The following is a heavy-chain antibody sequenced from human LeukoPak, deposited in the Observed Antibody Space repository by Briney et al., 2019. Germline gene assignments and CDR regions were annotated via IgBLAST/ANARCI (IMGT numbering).Heavy chain of an antibody. Sequence: GGSLRLSCAASGFTFSSYAMHWVRQAPGKGLEWVAVISYDGSNKYYADSVKGRFTISRDNSKNTLYLQMNSLRAEDTAVYYCARVYGSTAMVTVDAFDTWGQGTMVTVSS. CDR3: ARVYGSTAMVTVDAFDT. CDR2: ISYDGSNK. J-gene: IGHJ3*02. CDR1: GFTFSSYA. D-gene: IGHD5-18*01. V-gene: IGHV3-30-3*01.